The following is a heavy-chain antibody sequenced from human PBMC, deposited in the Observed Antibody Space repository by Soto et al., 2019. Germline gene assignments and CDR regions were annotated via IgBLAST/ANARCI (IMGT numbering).Heavy chain of an antibody. V-gene: IGHV5-51*03. J-gene: IGHJ4*02. CDR1: GYSFTTYW. CDR2: IYPGDSDT. Sequence: EVQLVQSGAGVKKPGESLKISCKGSGYSFTTYWIGWVRQMPGKGLEWMGIIYPGDSDTRYSPSFQGHVTLSADKSTSTAYLQWSSLKASDTAVYFCARLGEVAGTYDYWGQGTLVTVSS. CDR3: ARLGEVAGTYDY. D-gene: IGHD6-19*01.